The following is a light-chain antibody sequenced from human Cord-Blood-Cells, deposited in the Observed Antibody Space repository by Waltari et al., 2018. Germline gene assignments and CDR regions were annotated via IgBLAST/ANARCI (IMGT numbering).Light chain of an antibody. CDR3: QQYGSSPLT. V-gene: IGKV3-20*01. J-gene: IGKJ4*01. CDR1: QSVSSSY. Sequence: EIVLPQSPGTLSLSPGERATLSCRASQSVSSSYLAWYQQKPGQAPRLLIYGASSMATGIPDRFSGSGSGTDFTLTISRLEPEDFAVYYCQQYGSSPLTFGGGTKVEIK. CDR2: GAS.